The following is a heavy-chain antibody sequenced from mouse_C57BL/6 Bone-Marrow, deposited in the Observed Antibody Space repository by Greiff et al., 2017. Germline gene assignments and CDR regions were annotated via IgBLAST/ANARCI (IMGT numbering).Heavy chain of an antibody. Sequence: VQLQQSGPVLVKPGASVKMSCKASGYTFTDYYMNWVKQSHGKSLEWIGVINPYNGGTSYNQKFKGKATLTVDKSSSTAYMELNSLTSDDSAVYYCARTGWDYFDYWGQGTTLTVSS. CDR2: INPYNGGT. CDR1: GYTFTDYY. D-gene: IGHD4-1*01. CDR3: ARTGWDYFDY. J-gene: IGHJ2*01. V-gene: IGHV1-19*01.